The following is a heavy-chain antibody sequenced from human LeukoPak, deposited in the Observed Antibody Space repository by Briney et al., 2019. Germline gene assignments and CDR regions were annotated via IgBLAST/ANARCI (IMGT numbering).Heavy chain of an antibody. J-gene: IGHJ6*02. Sequence: GGSLRLSCAASGFTFSSYGMHWVRQAPGKGLEWVAVISYDGSNKYYADSVKGRFTISRDNSKNTLYLQMNSLRAEDTAVYYCAKDLDILTGLYYYYAMDVWGQGTTVTVSS. CDR1: GFTFSSYG. V-gene: IGHV3-30*18. D-gene: IGHD3-9*01. CDR3: AKDLDILTGLYYYYAMDV. CDR2: ISYDGSNK.